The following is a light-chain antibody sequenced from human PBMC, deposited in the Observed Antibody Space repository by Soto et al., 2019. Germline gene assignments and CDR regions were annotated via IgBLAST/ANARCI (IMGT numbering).Light chain of an antibody. V-gene: IGLV3-21*02. Sequence: SYELTQPPSVSVAPGQTARITCGGDNIGSKSVHWYQQKPGQAPVLVVYDGGDRPSGIPARFSGSNSENTATLTISRVEAGDEADYYCQVWDRTSDHSYVFGTGTKVTVL. J-gene: IGLJ1*01. CDR1: NIGSKS. CDR3: QVWDRTSDHSYV. CDR2: DGG.